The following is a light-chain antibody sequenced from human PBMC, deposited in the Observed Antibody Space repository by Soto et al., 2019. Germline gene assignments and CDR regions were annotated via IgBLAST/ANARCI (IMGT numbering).Light chain of an antibody. V-gene: IGLV2-14*01. J-gene: IGLJ3*02. CDR1: TSDVGTCNY. CDR3: SSYASSITWV. Sequence: QSVLTQPASVSGSPGQSITISCTGTTSDVGTCNYVSWYQQHPGKAPKLMIYEVSNRPSGVSNRFSGSKSGNTASLTISGLQAEDEADYYCSSYASSITWVFGGGTQLTVL. CDR2: EVS.